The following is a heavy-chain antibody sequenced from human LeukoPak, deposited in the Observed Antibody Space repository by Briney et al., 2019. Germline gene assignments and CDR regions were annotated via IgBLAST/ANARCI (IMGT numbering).Heavy chain of an antibody. CDR1: GYSISSGYY. Sequence: SETLSLTCAVSGYSISSGYYWGWIRQPPGKGLEWIGSIYHSGSTYYNPSLKSRVTISVDTSKNQFSLKLSSVTAADTAVYYCARHCDVFPYDILTGYYPDAFDIWGQGTMVTVSS. CDR3: ARHCDVFPYDILTGYYPDAFDI. V-gene: IGHV4-38-2*01. J-gene: IGHJ3*02. CDR2: IYHSGST. D-gene: IGHD3-9*01.